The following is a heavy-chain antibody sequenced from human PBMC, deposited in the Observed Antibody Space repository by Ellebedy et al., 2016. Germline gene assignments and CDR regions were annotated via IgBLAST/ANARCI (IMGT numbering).Heavy chain of an antibody. CDR1: GSSISSSSSY. J-gene: IGHJ6*03. CDR3: ARLPFGVVTSNYYYMDV. CDR2: IYYSGST. Sequence: SETLSLXXTVSGSSISSSSSYWGWIRQPPGKGLEWIGSIYYSGSTYYNPSLKSRVTISVDTSKNQFSLKLSSVTAADTAVYYCARLPFGVVTSNYYYMDVWGKGTTVTVSS. D-gene: IGHD3-3*01. V-gene: IGHV4-39*01.